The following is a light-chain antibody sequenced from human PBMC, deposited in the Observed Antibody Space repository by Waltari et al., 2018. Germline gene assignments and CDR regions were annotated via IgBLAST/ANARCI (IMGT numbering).Light chain of an antibody. CDR3: SAWDSSDVV. CDR1: PNHVGSEG. V-gene: IGLV10-54*01. Sequence: QAGLTQPPSVSKDLRQTATLTCTGHPNHVGSEGAAWLRQHQGHPPKPLFDWNNNRPSGISERLSASRSGNTASLTITGLQPEDEADYYCSAWDSSDVVFGGGTKLTVL. J-gene: IGLJ2*01. CDR2: WNN.